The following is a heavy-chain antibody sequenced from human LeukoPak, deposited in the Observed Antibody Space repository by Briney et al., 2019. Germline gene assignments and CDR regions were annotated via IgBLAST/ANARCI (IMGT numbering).Heavy chain of an antibody. CDR1: RYTFTAYY. Sequence: ASVKVSCKASRYTFTAYYIHWMRQAPGQGFEWMGWINPYSGATNYAQKFQGRVTLTSDTSVSTAYMDLSRLRSDDTAVYYCARDQGWFGESTWFDPWGQGTLVTVSS. D-gene: IGHD3-10*01. CDR3: ARDQGWFGESTWFDP. J-gene: IGHJ5*02. CDR2: INPYSGAT. V-gene: IGHV1-2*02.